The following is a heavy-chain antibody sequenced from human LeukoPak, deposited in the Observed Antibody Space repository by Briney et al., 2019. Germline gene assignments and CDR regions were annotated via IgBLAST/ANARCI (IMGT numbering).Heavy chain of an antibody. Sequence: SETLSLTCTVSGYSISSGYYWGWIRQPPGKGLEWIGSIYHSGSTYYNPSLKSRVTISVDASKNQFSLKLSSVTAADTAVYYCARVADYSSSWPVDCWGQGTLVTVSS. D-gene: IGHD6-13*01. CDR1: GYSISSGYY. CDR2: IYHSGST. V-gene: IGHV4-38-2*02. CDR3: ARVADYSSSWPVDC. J-gene: IGHJ4*02.